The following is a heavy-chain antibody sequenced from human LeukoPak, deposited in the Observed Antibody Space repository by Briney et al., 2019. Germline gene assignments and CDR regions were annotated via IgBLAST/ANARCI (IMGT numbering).Heavy chain of an antibody. J-gene: IGHJ6*03. CDR3: ARETSQKGAHYMDV. V-gene: IGHV4-59*01. CDR2: IYYSGST. D-gene: IGHD3-16*01. Sequence: SETLSLTCAVYGGSFSGYYWSWIRQPPGKGLEWIGYIYYSGSTNYNPSLKSRVTISVDTSKNQFSLKLSSVTAADTAVYYCARETSQKGAHYMDVWGKGTRSPSP. CDR1: GGSFSGYY.